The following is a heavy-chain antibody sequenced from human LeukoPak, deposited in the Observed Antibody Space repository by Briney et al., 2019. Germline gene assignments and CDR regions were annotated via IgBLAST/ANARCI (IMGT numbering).Heavy chain of an antibody. CDR3: ARDSDSSGWYY. D-gene: IGHD6-19*01. CDR1: GFTFSSYS. Sequence: GGSLRLSCAASGFTFSSYSMNWVRQAPGKRLEWVSYISSSSSTIYYADSVKGRFTISRDNAKNSLYLQMNSLRAEDTAVYYCARDSDSSGWYYWGQGTLVTVSS. V-gene: IGHV3-48*01. J-gene: IGHJ4*02. CDR2: ISSSSSTI.